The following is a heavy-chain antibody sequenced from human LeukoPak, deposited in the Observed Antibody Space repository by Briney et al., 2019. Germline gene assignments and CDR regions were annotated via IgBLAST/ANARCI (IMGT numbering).Heavy chain of an antibody. J-gene: IGHJ6*02. Sequence: ASVKVSCKVSGYTLTELSMHWVRQAPGKGLEWMGGFDPEDGETIYAQKFQGRVTMTEDTSTDTAYMELSSLRSEDTAVYYCATTWPPATVTARGTRHYYYYGMDVWGQGTTVTVSS. CDR1: GYTLTELS. V-gene: IGHV1-24*01. CDR3: ATTWPPATVTARGTRHYYYYGMDV. D-gene: IGHD4-17*01. CDR2: FDPEDGET.